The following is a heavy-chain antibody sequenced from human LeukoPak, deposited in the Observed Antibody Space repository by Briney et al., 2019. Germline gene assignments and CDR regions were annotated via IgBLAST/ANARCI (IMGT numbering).Heavy chain of an antibody. Sequence: ASVKVPCKASGYTFTSYGISWVRQAPGQGLEWMGWISAYNGNTNYAHKLQGRVTMTTDTSTSTAYMELRSLRSDDTAVYYCARDSWILTGYSVDYWGQGTLVTISS. CDR2: ISAYNGNT. CDR3: ARDSWILTGYSVDY. V-gene: IGHV1-18*04. J-gene: IGHJ4*02. CDR1: GYTFTSYG. D-gene: IGHD3-9*01.